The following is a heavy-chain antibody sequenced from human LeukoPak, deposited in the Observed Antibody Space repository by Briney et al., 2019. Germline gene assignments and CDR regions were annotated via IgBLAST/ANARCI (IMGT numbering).Heavy chain of an antibody. CDR2: INPNSGGT. V-gene: IGHV1-2*02. CDR1: GYTFTGYY. CDR3: ARDRYYDSSGYYYMEYYFDY. J-gene: IGHJ4*02. D-gene: IGHD3-22*01. Sequence: ASVKVSCKASGYTFTGYYMHWVRQAPGQGLEWVGWINPNSGGTNYAQKFQGRVTMTRDTSISTAYMELSRLRSDDTAVYYCARDRYYDSSGYYYMEYYFDYWGQGTLVTVSS.